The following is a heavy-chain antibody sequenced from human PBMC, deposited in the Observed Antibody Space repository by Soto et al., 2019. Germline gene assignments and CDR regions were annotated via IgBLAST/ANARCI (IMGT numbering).Heavy chain of an antibody. CDR3: ARLGRDFWSGRNFFDY. Sequence: QVQLVESGGGVVQPGRSLRLSCAASGFTFSPFVMHWVRQAPGKGLEWVAFISNDGSNQYYADSVKGRFTISRDNSKNTLYLQMNSLRLEDTAVYFCARLGRDFWSGRNFFDYWGRGTLVTVSS. CDR1: GFTFSPFV. CDR2: ISNDGSNQ. J-gene: IGHJ4*02. V-gene: IGHV3-30*03. D-gene: IGHD3-3*01.